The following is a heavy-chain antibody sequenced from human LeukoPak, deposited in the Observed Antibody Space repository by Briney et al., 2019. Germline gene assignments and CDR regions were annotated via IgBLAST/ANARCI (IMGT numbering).Heavy chain of an antibody. CDR2: IYYSGST. Sequence: PSETLSLTCTVSGGSISSYYWSWIRQPPGKGLEWIGYIYYSGSTNYNPSLKSRVTISVDTSKNQFSLKLSSVTAADTAVYYCARGGDMVRGVIPHYFDYWGQGTLVTVSS. D-gene: IGHD3-10*01. J-gene: IGHJ4*02. V-gene: IGHV4-59*01. CDR1: GGSISSYY. CDR3: ARGGDMVRGVIPHYFDY.